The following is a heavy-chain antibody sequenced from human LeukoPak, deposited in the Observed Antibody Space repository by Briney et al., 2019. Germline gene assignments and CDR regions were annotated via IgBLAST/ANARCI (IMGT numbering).Heavy chain of an antibody. V-gene: IGHV3-7*01. CDR2: IKQDGSEK. D-gene: IGHD3-10*01. CDR3: AREGTRRGNDAFDI. CDR1: GFTFSSYW. Sequence: GGSLRLSCAASGFTFSSYWMSWVRQAPGKGLEWVANIKQDGSEKYYVDSVKGRFTISRDNAKNSLYLQMNSLRAEDTAVYYCAREGTRRGNDAFDIWGQGTMVTVSS. J-gene: IGHJ3*02.